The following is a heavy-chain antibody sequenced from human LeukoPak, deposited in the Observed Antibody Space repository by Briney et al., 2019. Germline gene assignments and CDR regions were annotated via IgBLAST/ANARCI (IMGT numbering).Heavy chain of an antibody. CDR3: ARTDTAMVTVGY. Sequence: ASVKVSCKASGDTFSSSAYNWVRQAPGQGLEWMGRIIPLLGFTNYAQKVQGRVTMTADKSTSTAYMELSSLRSEDTAVYYCARTDTAMVTVGYWGQGTLVTVSS. CDR2: IIPLLGFT. J-gene: IGHJ4*02. V-gene: IGHV1-69*04. CDR1: GDTFSSSA. D-gene: IGHD5-18*01.